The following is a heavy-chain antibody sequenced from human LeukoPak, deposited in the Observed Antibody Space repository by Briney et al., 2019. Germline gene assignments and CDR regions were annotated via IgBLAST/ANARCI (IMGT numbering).Heavy chain of an antibody. D-gene: IGHD5-18*01. Sequence: GGSLRLSCAASGFTFSSYAMHWVRQAPGKGLEWVAVISYDGSNKYYADSVKGRFTISRDNSKNTLYVQMNSLRAEDTAVYYCAREMDTAMVFDHWGQGTLVTVSS. CDR1: GFTFSSYA. CDR3: AREMDTAMVFDH. J-gene: IGHJ4*02. CDR2: ISYDGSNK. V-gene: IGHV3-30-3*01.